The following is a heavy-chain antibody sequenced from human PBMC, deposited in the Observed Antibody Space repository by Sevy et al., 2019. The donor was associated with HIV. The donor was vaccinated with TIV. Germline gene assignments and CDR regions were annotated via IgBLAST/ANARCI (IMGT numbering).Heavy chain of an antibody. CDR3: AKDAPSRFDY. CDR2: IRYDGSHK. CDR1: GFTFDDYA. V-gene: IGHV3-30*02. J-gene: IGHJ4*02. Sequence: GGSLRLSCAASGFTFDDYAMNWVRQAPGKGLEWISFIRYDGSHKSYAESVKGRFTISRDNSKNTLDLHMNSLRPEDTAVYFCAKDAPSRFDYWGQGALVTVSS.